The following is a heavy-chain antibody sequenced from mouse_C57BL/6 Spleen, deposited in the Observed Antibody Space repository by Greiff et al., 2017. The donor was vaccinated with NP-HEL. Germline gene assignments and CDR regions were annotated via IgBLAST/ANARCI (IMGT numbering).Heavy chain of an antibody. CDR3: AKGDYYGSSPFAY. Sequence: QVQLQQSGPGLVQPSQSLSITCTVSGFSLTSYGVHWVRQSPGKGLEWLGVIWRGGSTDYNAAFMSRLSITKDNSKSQVFFKMNSLQADDTAIYYCAKGDYYGSSPFAYWGQGTLVTVSA. D-gene: IGHD1-1*01. J-gene: IGHJ3*01. CDR2: IWRGGST. CDR1: GFSLTSYG. V-gene: IGHV2-5*01.